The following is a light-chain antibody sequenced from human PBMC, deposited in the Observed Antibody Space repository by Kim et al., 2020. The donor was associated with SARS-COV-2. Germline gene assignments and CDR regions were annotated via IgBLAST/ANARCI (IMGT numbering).Light chain of an antibody. CDR1: QSISSY. J-gene: IGKJ1*01. V-gene: IGKV1-39*01. CDR3: QQSWT. CDR2: AAS. Sequence: DIQMTQSPSSLSASVGDRVTITCRASQSISSYLNWYQQKPGKAPKLLIYAASSLQSGVPSRFSGSGYGTDFTLTISRLRPEDFASYYCQQSWTFGQGTKVDIK.